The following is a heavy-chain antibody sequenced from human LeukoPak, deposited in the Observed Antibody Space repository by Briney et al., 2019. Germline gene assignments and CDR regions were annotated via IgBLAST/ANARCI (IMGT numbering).Heavy chain of an antibody. D-gene: IGHD1-26*01. CDR3: PRRENSGYFDY. CDR1: GVAVISNY. CDR2: FYSGGDT. V-gene: IGHV3-66*02. J-gene: IGHJ4*02. Sequence: GGSLRLSCAASGVAVISNYMTWVRQAPGEGLEWISVFYSGGDTYYADSVKGRFTISRDDSKNTLYLQMNSLRAEDTAVYYCPRRENSGYFDYWGQETLVTVSS.